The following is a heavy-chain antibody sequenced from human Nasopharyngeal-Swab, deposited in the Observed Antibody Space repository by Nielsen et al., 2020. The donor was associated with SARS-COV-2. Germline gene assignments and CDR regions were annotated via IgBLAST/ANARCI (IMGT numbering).Heavy chain of an antibody. V-gene: IGHV4-39*01. CDR3: ARHVAHTSGWFTFDY. CDR2: IYYRGRT. CDR1: GGSISSSSYD. Sequence: SETLSLTGTVPGGSISSSSYDGGGIRQPPGKGREGIGTIYYRGRTYYNPSLKSRVTISVDTSKNQFSLKLSSVTAADTAVYYCARHVAHTSGWFTFDYWGQGTLVTVSS. D-gene: IGHD6-19*01. J-gene: IGHJ4*02.